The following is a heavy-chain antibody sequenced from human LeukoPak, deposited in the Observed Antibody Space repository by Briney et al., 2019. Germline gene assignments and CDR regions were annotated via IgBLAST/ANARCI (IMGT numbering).Heavy chain of an antibody. V-gene: IGHV1-18*04. D-gene: IGHD4-17*01. J-gene: IGHJ4*02. CDR2: ISVYNGNT. CDR1: GYTFTSYY. CDR3: ARAESGTVTTGYFDY. Sequence: ASVKVSCKASGYTFTSYYMHWVRQAPGQGLEWMGWISVYNGNTNYAQKFQGRVTVTTDTSTSTAYMELRSLRPDDTAMYYCARAESGTVTTGYFDYWGQGTLVTVSS.